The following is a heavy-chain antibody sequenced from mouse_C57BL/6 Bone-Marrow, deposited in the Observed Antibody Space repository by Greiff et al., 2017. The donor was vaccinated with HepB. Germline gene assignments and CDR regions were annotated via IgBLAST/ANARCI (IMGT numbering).Heavy chain of an antibody. CDR2: ISSGGSYT. Sequence: EVMLVESGGDLVKPGGSLKLSCAASGFTFSSYGMSWVRQTPDKRLEWVATISSGGSYTYYPDSVKGRFTISRDNAKNTLYLQMSSLKSEDTAMYYCARLGRLGTRYYFDYWGQGTTLTVSS. J-gene: IGHJ2*01. CDR1: GFTFSSYG. CDR3: ARLGRLGTRYYFDY. D-gene: IGHD1-1*01. V-gene: IGHV5-6*01.